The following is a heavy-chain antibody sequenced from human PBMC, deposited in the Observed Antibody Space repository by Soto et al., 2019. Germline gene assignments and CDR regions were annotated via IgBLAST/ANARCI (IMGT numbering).Heavy chain of an antibody. V-gene: IGHV3-53*01. CDR1: GFTVSSNY. D-gene: IGHD1-26*01. CDR2: IYSGGST. Sequence: GGSLRLSCAASGFTVSSNYMSWVRQAPGKGLEWVSVIYSGGSTYYADSVKGRFTISRDNSKNTLYLQMNSLRAEDTAVYYCARETYSGNNWFDPWGQGTLVTV. CDR3: ARETYSGNNWFDP. J-gene: IGHJ5*02.